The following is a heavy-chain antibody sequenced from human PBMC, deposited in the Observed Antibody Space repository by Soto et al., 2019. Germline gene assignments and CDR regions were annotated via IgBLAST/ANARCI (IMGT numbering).Heavy chain of an antibody. Sequence: GGAPRLSRSASGFNFGRHAMHWARPSPGKGLGYVSTVRSNGESIHYADSVKGRFTVSRDNSNSTLDLQMTSLKLEDSAVYYCVKGFGRPDHSRPRSNVAFFWGQGALVTVSS. V-gene: IGHV3-64D*08. CDR3: VKGFGRPDHSRPRSNVAFF. D-gene: IGHD3-16*01. J-gene: IGHJ4*02. CDR1: GFNFGRHA. CDR2: VRSNGESI.